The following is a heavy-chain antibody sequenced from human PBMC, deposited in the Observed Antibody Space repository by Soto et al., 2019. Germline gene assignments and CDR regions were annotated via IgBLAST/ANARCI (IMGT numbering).Heavy chain of an antibody. CDR1: GGTFSSYT. CDR3: ARGPTTVTRSYYYYTDV. Sequence: QVQLVQSGAEVKKPGSSVKVSCKASGGTFSSYTISWVRQAPGQGLEWMGRIIPILGIANYAQKFQGRVTITADKSTSTAYMELSSLRSEDTAVYYCARGPTTVTRSYYYYTDVWGKGTTVTVSS. D-gene: IGHD4-17*01. J-gene: IGHJ6*03. CDR2: IIPILGIA. V-gene: IGHV1-69*02.